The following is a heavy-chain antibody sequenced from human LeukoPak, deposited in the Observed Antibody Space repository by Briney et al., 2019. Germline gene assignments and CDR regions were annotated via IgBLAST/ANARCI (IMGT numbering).Heavy chain of an antibody. CDR1: GFTFSRYW. CDR2: INTDGSTT. V-gene: IGHV3-74*01. CDR3: AKPHGDDAFDI. Sequence: GGSLRLSCAASGFTFSRYWMHWVRQAPGKGLVWVSRINTDGSTTSYADSVRGRFTISRDNAENTVYLQMNSLGAEDTAVYYCAKPHGDDAFDIWGQGTMVTVSS. J-gene: IGHJ3*02.